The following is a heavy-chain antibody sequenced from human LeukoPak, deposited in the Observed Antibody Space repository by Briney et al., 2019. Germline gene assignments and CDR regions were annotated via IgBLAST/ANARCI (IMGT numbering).Heavy chain of an antibody. CDR3: ARHPEGLRYFDY. Sequence: SETLSLTCTVSGGSISNYYWSWIRQPPGKGLEWIAYIYYSGSDSNYSPSLKSRLTMSVDTSKKQFSLKLRSVTAADTAVYYCARHPEGLRYFDYWGQGILVIVSS. CDR2: IYYSGSDS. J-gene: IGHJ4*02. CDR1: GGSISNYY. V-gene: IGHV4-59*08.